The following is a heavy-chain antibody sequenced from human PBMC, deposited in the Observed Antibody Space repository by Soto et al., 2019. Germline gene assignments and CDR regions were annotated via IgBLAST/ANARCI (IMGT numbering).Heavy chain of an antibody. CDR1: GGSISNYG. CDR3: ARDRSTGGFDS. D-gene: IGHD7-27*01. J-gene: IGHJ4*02. V-gene: IGHV1-69*06. Sequence: QVQLVQSGAEMKKPESSVNVSCKASGGSISNYGVSWVRQAPGQGLEWMGLIIPIFGTTSYAQKFQSRVTITAAKSTSTAYMELTSLRFEDTAVYYCARDRSTGGFDSWGQGTLVIVSS. CDR2: IIPIFGTT.